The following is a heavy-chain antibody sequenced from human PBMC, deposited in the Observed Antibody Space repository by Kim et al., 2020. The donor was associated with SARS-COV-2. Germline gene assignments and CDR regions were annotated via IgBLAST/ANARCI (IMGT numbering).Heavy chain of an antibody. Sequence: GGSLRLSCAASGVTFDNYGMSWVRQATGKGLEWVAGVTWNGGSTGYVDSVKGRFTISRDNAKKSLYLQMNSLRAEDTALYFCARGFSNGPFDCWGQGTLV. V-gene: IGHV3-20*04. J-gene: IGHJ4*02. CDR3: ARGFSNGPFDC. D-gene: IGHD4-17*01. CDR1: GVTFDNYG. CDR2: VTWNGGST.